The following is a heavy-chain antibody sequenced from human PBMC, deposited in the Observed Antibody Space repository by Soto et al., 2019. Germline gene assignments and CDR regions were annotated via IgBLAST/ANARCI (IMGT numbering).Heavy chain of an antibody. J-gene: IGHJ4*02. CDR3: ARGATVVTPKSDDY. Sequence: PGGSLRLSCAACGFTVSNNYMSWVRQAPGKGLEWVSVVYSDGSTYYADSVKGRFTISRDNSKNTVYLQMNSLRAEDTAVYYCARGATVVTPKSDDYWGQGTLVTVSS. V-gene: IGHV3-53*01. CDR2: VYSDGST. CDR1: GFTVSNNY. D-gene: IGHD4-17*01.